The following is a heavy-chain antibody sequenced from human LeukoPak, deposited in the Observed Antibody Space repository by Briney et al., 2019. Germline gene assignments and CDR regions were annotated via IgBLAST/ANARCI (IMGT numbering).Heavy chain of an antibody. V-gene: IGHV3-23*01. D-gene: IGHD6-13*01. CDR3: AKEEGANSSRYFDY. J-gene: IGHJ4*02. Sequence: GGSLRLSCAASGFTFSSYAMSWVRQAPGKGLELVSAISGSGGRTYYADSVKGRFTISRDNSKNTLYLQMNSLRAEDTAVYYCAKEEGANSSRYFDYWGKGTLVTVSS. CDR1: GFTFSSYA. CDR2: ISGSGGRT.